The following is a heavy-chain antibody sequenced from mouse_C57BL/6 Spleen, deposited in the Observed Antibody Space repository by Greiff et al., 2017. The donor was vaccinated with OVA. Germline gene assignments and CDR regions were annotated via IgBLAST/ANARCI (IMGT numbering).Heavy chain of an antibody. CDR3: ARLRPTVVDAMDY. D-gene: IGHD1-1*01. CDR2: INPNNGGT. J-gene: IGHJ4*01. V-gene: IGHV1-26*01. CDR1: GYTFTDYY. Sequence: EVQLQQSGPELVKPGASVKISCKASGYTFTDYYMNWVKQSHGKSLEWIGDINPNNGGTSYNQKFKGKATLTVDKSSRTAYMELRSLTSEDSAVYYCARLRPTVVDAMDYWGQGTSVTVSS.